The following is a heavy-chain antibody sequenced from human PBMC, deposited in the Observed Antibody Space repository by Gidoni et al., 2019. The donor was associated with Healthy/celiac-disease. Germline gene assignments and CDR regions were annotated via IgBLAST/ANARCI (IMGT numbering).Heavy chain of an antibody. J-gene: IGHJ6*02. V-gene: IGHV3-23*01. CDR1: GFTFSSYA. CDR3: AKDLSYYYYGMDV. Sequence: EVQLLESGGGLVQPGGSLRLSCAASGFTFSSYAMSWVRPAPGKGLEWVSVISGSGGSTYYADSVKGRFTISRDNSKNTLYLQMNSLRAEDTAVYYCAKDLSYYYYGMDVWGQGTTVTVSS. CDR2: ISGSGGST.